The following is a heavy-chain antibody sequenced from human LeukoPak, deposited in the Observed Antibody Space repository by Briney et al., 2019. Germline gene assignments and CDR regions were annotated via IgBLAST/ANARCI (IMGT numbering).Heavy chain of an antibody. CDR1: GFTFSSYS. V-gene: IGHV3-66*01. Sequence: QPGGSLRLSCAASGFTFSSYSMNWVRQAPGKGLEWVSVIYSGGSTYYSNSVKGRFTISRDISNNTLYLQINSLRAEDTAVYYCARDPRGFGESTAYYFDFWGQGTLVTVSS. D-gene: IGHD3-10*01. CDR3: ARDPRGFGESTAYYFDF. CDR2: IYSGGST. J-gene: IGHJ4*02.